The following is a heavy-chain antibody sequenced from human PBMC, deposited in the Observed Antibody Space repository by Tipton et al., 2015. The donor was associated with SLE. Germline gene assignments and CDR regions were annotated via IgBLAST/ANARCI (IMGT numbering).Heavy chain of an antibody. CDR1: GGSISSYY. Sequence: TLSLTCTVSGGSISSYYWSWIRQPPGKGLEWIGYIYHSGSTYYNPSLKSRVTISVDRSKNQFSLKLSSVTAADTAVYYCARGGSFDGDYVYWGQGTLVTVSS. CDR2: IYHSGST. CDR3: ARGGSFDGDYVY. J-gene: IGHJ4*02. D-gene: IGHD4-17*01. V-gene: IGHV4-59*12.